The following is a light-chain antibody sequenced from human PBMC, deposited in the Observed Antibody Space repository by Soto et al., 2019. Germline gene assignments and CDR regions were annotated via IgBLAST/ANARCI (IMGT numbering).Light chain of an antibody. CDR3: QRYGG. V-gene: IGKV3-20*01. J-gene: IGKJ1*01. CDR2: GAS. CDR1: QSVGTR. Sequence: IVLTHSPDTLSFSPGERATLSCRASQSVGTRLAWYQHKTGQAPSLLMSGASSRATGIPDRFSGSGSETDFTLTISRLEPEDFAVYYCQRYGGFGQGTKVDNK.